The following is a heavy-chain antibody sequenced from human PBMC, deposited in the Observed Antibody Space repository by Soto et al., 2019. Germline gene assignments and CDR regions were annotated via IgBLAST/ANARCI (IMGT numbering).Heavy chain of an antibody. D-gene: IGHD2-15*01. CDR3: ARMFHCSGGTCPFDY. CDR1: GLSLSTSGMR. Sequence: PTLVDPTQTLTLTFTFSGLSLSTSGMRVSWIRQPPGKALEWLARIDWDDDKFYNTSLKTRLTISKDSSKNQVVLTMTNMDPVDTATYYCARMFHCSGGTCPFDYWGQGALVTVSS. CDR2: IDWDDDK. J-gene: IGHJ4*02. V-gene: IGHV2-70*04.